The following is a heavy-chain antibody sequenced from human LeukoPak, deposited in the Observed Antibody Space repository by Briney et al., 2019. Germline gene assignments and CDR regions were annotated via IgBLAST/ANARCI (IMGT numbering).Heavy chain of an antibody. J-gene: IGHJ6*02. CDR1: GYTFTSYD. Sequence: GASVKVSCKASGYTFTSYDINWVRQATGQGLEWMGWMNPNSGNTGYAQKFQGRVTMTRNTSISTAYMELSSLSSEDTAVYYCARGHRVRSGSSWPVVWGQGTTVTVSS. CDR2: MNPNSGNT. V-gene: IGHV1-8*01. D-gene: IGHD6-13*01. CDR3: ARGHRVRSGSSWPVV.